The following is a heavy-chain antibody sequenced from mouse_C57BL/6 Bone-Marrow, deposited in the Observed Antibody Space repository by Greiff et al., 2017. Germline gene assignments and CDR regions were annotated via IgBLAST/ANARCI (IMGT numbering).Heavy chain of an antibody. D-gene: IGHD1-1*01. J-gene: IGHJ1*03. CDR3: ARGGSSFWYFDV. Sequence: VQLQQPGAELVKPGASVKLSCKASGYTFTSYWMHWVKQRPGQGLEWIGLIHPNSGSTNYNEKFTSKATLTVDKSSSTAYMQLSSLTSEVSAVYCCARGGSSFWYFDVWGTGTTVTVSS. CDR1: GYTFTSYW. CDR2: IHPNSGST. V-gene: IGHV1-64*01.